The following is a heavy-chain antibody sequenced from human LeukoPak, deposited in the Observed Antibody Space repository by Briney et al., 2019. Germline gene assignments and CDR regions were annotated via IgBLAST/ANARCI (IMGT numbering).Heavy chain of an antibody. D-gene: IGHD1-7*01. J-gene: IGHJ4*02. CDR2: FYPDDSDT. Sequence: GESLKISCQGSGYSFTHYWIGWVRQMAGKGVEWMGIFYPDDSDTRYNPSFQGQVTISADKSISTAYLQWSSLKASDTAMYYCARRKNYVFDYWGQGTLVTVSS. V-gene: IGHV5-51*01. CDR1: GYSFTHYW. CDR3: ARRKNYVFDY.